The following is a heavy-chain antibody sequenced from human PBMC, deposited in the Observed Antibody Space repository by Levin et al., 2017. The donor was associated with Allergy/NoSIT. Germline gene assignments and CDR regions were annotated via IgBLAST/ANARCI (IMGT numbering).Heavy chain of an antibody. J-gene: IGHJ4*02. CDR2: IYHSGST. Sequence: ASETLSLTCAVSGGSISSSNWWSWVRQPPGKGLEWIGEIYHSGSTNYNPSLKSRVTISVDKSKNQFSLKLSSVTAADTAVYYCARTPVAATEGFDYWGQGTLVTVSS. V-gene: IGHV4-4*02. D-gene: IGHD6-19*01. CDR3: ARTPVAATEGFDY. CDR1: GGSISSSNW.